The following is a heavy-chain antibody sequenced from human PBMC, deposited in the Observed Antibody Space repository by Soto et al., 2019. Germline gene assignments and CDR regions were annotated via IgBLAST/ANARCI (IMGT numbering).Heavy chain of an antibody. D-gene: IGHD6-13*01. Sequence: SETLSLTCTVSGGSISSYYWSWIRQPPGKGLECIGYIYHSGSTKYNPSLKSRITISVDTSKNQFSLKLSSVTAADTAVYNCATGHSSSWYYVDYWGQGALVTVS. CDR1: GGSISSYY. J-gene: IGHJ4*02. CDR3: ATGHSSSWYYVDY. V-gene: IGHV4-59*01. CDR2: IYHSGST.